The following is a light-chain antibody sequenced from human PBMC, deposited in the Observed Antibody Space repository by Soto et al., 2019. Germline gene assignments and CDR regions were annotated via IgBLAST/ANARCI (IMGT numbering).Light chain of an antibody. CDR3: QSYASSLRVSV. J-gene: IGLJ2*01. CDR2: GNS. Sequence: QSVLTQPPSVSGAPGQRVTISCTGSSSNIGAGYDVHWYQQLPGTATKILIYGNSNRPSGVPDPFPGSKSGTPASLAITGFQAEDEADYYCQSYASSLRVSVFGGGTKLTVL. V-gene: IGLV1-40*01. CDR1: SSNIGAGYD.